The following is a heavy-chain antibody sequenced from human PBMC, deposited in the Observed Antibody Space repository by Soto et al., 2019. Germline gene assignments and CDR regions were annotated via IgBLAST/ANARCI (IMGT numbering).Heavy chain of an antibody. CDR1: GGSISINYYY. D-gene: IGHD3-10*01. CDR2: VYYSGST. CDR3: ARYPSGSGRYLEF. V-gene: IGHV4-39*01. Sequence: PSETLSLTCTVSGGSISINYYYWGWIRQPPGKGLEWIGSVYYSGSTYYNSSLKSRVTISVDTSQNRFSLKLNSVTAADTAVYFCARYPSGSGRYLEFWGQGTLVTVSS. J-gene: IGHJ4*02.